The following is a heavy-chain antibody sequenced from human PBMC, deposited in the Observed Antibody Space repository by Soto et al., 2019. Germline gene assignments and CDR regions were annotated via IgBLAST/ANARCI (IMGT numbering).Heavy chain of an antibody. CDR2: ISYDGSNK. CDR1: GFTFSSYA. J-gene: IGHJ4*02. Sequence: QVQLVESGGGVVQPGRSLRLSCAASGFTFSSYAMHWVRQAPGKGLEWVAVISYDGSNKYYADSVKGRFTISRDNSKNTLYLQMNSLRAEGTAVYYCARDRVVVSVAFDYWGQGTLVTVSS. V-gene: IGHV3-30-3*01. CDR3: ARDRVVVSVAFDY. D-gene: IGHD3-22*01.